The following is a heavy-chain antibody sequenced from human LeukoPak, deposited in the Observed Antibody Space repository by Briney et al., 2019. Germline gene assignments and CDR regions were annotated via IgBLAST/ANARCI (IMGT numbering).Heavy chain of an antibody. CDR3: ARGLDDYGDRGSAFDI. J-gene: IGHJ3*02. CDR1: GGTFSSYA. V-gene: IGHV1-69*13. D-gene: IGHD4-17*01. CDR2: IIPIFGTA. Sequence: ASVKVSCKASGGTFSSYAISWVRQAPGPGLEWMGGIIPIFGTANYAQKFQGRVTITADESTSTAYMELSSLRSEDTAVYYCARGLDDYGDRGSAFDIWGQGTMVTVSS.